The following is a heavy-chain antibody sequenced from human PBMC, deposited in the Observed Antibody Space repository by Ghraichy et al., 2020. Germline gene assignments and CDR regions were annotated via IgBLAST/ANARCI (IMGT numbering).Heavy chain of an antibody. CDR2: IYYSGST. CDR1: GGSISSGGYY. J-gene: IGHJ4*02. D-gene: IGHD6-13*01. V-gene: IGHV4-31*03. CDR3: ARDQGGSSRPFIFDY. Sequence: SQTLSLTCTVSGGSISSGGYYWSWIRQHPGKGLEWIGYIYYSGSTYYNPSLKSRVTISVDTSKNQFSLKLSSVTAADTAVYYCARDQGGSSRPFIFDYWGQGTLVTVSS.